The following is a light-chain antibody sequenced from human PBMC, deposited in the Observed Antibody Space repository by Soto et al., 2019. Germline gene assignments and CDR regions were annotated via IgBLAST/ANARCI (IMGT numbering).Light chain of an antibody. CDR3: QQYNHHPLT. CDR1: QDIAGY. J-gene: IGKJ4*01. Sequence: DVRMPQSPSSLSASVGDSVTISCRASQDIAGYLAWFQQKPGKAPRSLIFSASTLHSGVPSRFSGSASGTDFTLNITNLQPEDFATYYCQQYNHHPLTFGGGTKVEIK. V-gene: IGKV1-16*01. CDR2: SAS.